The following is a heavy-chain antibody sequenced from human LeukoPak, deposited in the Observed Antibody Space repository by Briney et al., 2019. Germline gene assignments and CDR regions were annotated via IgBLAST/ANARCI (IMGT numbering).Heavy chain of an antibody. D-gene: IGHD6-13*01. Sequence: GGSLRLSCAASGFTFSTYAMSWVRQAPGKGPQWVSGISGSGGSTYYTDSVKGRFTISRDNSKNTLYLQMNSLRAEDTAVYYCAKDPTDTSSWYIVEYFNHWGQGTLVTVSS. V-gene: IGHV3-23*01. CDR3: AKDPTDTSSWYIVEYFNH. J-gene: IGHJ1*01. CDR2: ISGSGGST. CDR1: GFTFSTYA.